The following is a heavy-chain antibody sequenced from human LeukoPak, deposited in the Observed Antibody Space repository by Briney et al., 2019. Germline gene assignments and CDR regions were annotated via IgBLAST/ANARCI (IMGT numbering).Heavy chain of an antibody. CDR1: GFTFGDYA. CDR2: IREDGRVK. D-gene: IGHD4/OR15-4a*01. CDR3: ARDVPYGATTLDY. V-gene: IGHV3-7*01. J-gene: IGHJ4*02. Sequence: PGGSLRLSCTASGFTFGDYAMSWFRQAPGKGLEWVASIREDGRVKNYVDSVKGRFIIFRDNVQNSLDLQMNSLRAEDTAVYYCARDVPYGATTLDYWGQGILVTVSS.